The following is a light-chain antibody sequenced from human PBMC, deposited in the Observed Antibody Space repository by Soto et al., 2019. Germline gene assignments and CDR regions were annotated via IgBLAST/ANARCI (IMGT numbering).Light chain of an antibody. V-gene: IGKV3D-11*01. Sequence: EIVLTQSPATLSLSPGERATLSCRASQGVSSYLAWYQQKPGQAPRLLIYDASNRATGIPARFSGSGPGTVFTLTSSILEPEDFAVYYCQQRSNWPFTFGGGTRLEIK. J-gene: IGKJ5*01. CDR2: DAS. CDR1: QGVSSY. CDR3: QQRSNWPFT.